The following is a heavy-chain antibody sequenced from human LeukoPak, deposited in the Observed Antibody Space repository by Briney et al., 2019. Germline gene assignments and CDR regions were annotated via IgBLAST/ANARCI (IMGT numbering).Heavy chain of an antibody. D-gene: IGHD6-13*01. CDR1: GGSINNYY. CDR3: ARVYYSRSYDYWYFDL. V-gene: IGHV4-59*01. J-gene: IGHJ2*01. Sequence: SETLSLTCSFSGGSINNYYWSWIRQPPGKGLEWIGYIYYSGSTNYNPSPKSRVTISVDTSKNQFSLKLRSVTAADTAVYYCARVYYSRSYDYWYFDLWGRGTLVTVSS. CDR2: IYYSGST.